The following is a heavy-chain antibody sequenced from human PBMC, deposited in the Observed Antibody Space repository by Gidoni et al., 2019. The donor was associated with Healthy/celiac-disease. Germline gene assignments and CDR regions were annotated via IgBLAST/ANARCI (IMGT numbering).Heavy chain of an antibody. CDR2: IIPIFGTA. V-gene: IGHV1-69*01. D-gene: IGHD3-22*01. Sequence: QVQLVQSGAEVKKPGSSVKVSCKASGGTFSSYAISWVRQAPGQGLEWMGGIIPIFGTANYAQKFQGRVTITADESTSTAYMELSSLRSEDTAVYYCARGDSSGYYTPYYYYGMDVWGQGTTVTVSS. CDR1: GGTFSSYA. CDR3: ARGDSSGYYTPYYYYGMDV. J-gene: IGHJ6*02.